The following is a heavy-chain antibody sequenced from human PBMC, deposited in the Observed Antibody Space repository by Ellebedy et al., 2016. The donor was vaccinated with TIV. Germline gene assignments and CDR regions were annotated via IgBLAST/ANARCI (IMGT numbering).Heavy chain of an antibody. CDR2: IYTSGST. V-gene: IGHV4-4*07. CDR1: GGSISSYY. J-gene: IGHJ6*03. Sequence: GSLRLXXTVSGGSISSYYWSCIRQPAGKGLEWIGRIYTSGSTNYNPSLKSRVTMSVDTSKNQFSLKLSSVTAADTAVYYCARVATVTPPKRYYYYYYMDVWGKGTTVTVSS. D-gene: IGHD4-11*01. CDR3: ARVATVTPPKRYYYYYYMDV.